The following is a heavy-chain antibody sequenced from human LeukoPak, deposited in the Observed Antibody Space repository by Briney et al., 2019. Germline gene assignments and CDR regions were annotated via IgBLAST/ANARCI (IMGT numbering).Heavy chain of an antibody. CDR1: GGTFSSYA. V-gene: IGHV1-18*01. D-gene: IGHD2-2*01. CDR3: AREVEPSAPAANWFDP. J-gene: IGHJ5*02. Sequence: GSSVKVSCKASGGTFSSYAISWVRQAPGQGLEWMGWISAYNGNTNYAQKLQGRVTMTTDTSTSTAYMELRSLRSDDTAVYYCAREVEPSAPAANWFDPWGQGTLVTVSS. CDR2: ISAYNGNT.